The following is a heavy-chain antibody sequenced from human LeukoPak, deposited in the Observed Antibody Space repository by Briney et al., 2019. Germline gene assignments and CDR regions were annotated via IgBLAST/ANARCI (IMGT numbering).Heavy chain of an antibody. CDR1: GYSISSGYY. D-gene: IGHD2-15*01. V-gene: IGHV4-38-2*02. CDR3: ARDLGYCSGGSCYVAFDI. J-gene: IGHJ3*02. Sequence: SQTLSLAWTVAGYSISSGYYWGWTRQPPGKGLEWIGSISHGGTTNNNPSLKSRVTISADTSNKQFSLRVSSVTAADTAVYYCARDLGYCSGGSCYVAFDIWGQGTMVTVSS. CDR2: ISHGGTT.